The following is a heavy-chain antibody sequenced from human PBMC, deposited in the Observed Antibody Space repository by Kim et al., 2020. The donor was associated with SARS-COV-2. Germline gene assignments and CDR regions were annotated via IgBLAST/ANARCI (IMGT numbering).Heavy chain of an antibody. Sequence: GGSLRLSCAASGFTVSSNYMSWVRQAPGKGLEWVSVIYSGGSTYYADSVKGRFTISRDNSKNTLYLQMNSLRAEDTAVYYCARDKVIEARDYDILTGDNYYYYGMDVWGQGTTVTVSS. J-gene: IGHJ6*02. CDR1: GFTVSSNY. CDR2: IYSGGST. V-gene: IGHV3-66*01. CDR3: ARDKVIEARDYDILTGDNYYYYGMDV. D-gene: IGHD3-9*01.